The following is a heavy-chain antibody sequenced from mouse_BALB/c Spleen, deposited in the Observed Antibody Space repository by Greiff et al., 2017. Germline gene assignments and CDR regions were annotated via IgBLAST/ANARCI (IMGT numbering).Heavy chain of an antibody. J-gene: IGHJ4*01. CDR3: ARPRDYGYAMDY. CDR1: GFTFSSYA. V-gene: IGHV5-6-5*01. D-gene: IGHD2-4*01. CDR2: ISSGGST. Sequence: EVNVVESGGGLVKPGGSLKLSCAASGFTFSSYAMSWVRQTPEKRLEWVASISSGGSTYYPDSVKGRFTISRDNARNILYLQMSSLRSEDTAMYYCARPRDYGYAMDYWGQGTSVTVSS.